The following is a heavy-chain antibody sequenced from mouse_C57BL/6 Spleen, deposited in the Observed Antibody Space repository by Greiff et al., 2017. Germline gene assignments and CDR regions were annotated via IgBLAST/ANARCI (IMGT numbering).Heavy chain of an antibody. CDR3: TRDWAIDY. CDR2: IGPETGGT. CDR1: GYTFTDYE. Sequence: QVQLKEPGAELVRPGASVKLSCKASGYTFTDYEMHWVKQTPVHGLEWIGTIGPETGGTDYNQKFKGKAKLTADKSSSTAYMELRSLTSEDSAVYYCTRDWAIDYWGQGTTLTVSS. D-gene: IGHD4-1*01. V-gene: IGHV1-15*01. J-gene: IGHJ2*01.